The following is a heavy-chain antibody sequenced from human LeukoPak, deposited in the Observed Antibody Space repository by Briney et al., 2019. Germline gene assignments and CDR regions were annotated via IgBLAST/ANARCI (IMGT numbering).Heavy chain of an antibody. CDR3: ARDPSSVTLYFFDY. CDR1: GYTFISYG. CDR2: IDANNGDT. V-gene: IGHV1-18*01. Sequence: ASVKVSCKASGYTFISYGISWLRQAPGQGLEWMGWIDANNGDTKSAQKFQGRVTMSRDTSISAAYMDLSSLSPDDAAVYYCARDPSSVTLYFFDYWGQGTLVTVSS. D-gene: IGHD4-11*01. J-gene: IGHJ4*02.